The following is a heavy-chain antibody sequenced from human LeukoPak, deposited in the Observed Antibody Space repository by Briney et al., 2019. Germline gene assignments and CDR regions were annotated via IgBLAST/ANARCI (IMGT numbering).Heavy chain of an antibody. V-gene: IGHV4-59*01. CDR1: GGSISSYY. CDR2: IYYSGST. D-gene: IGHD6-6*01. CDR3: ARAPYSSSSLAIDY. J-gene: IGHJ4*02. Sequence: PSETLSLTCTVSGGSISSYYWSWIRQPPGKGLEWIGYIYYSGSTNHNPSLKSRVTISVDTSKNQFSLKLSSVTAADTAVYYCARAPYSSSSLAIDYWGQGTLVTVSS.